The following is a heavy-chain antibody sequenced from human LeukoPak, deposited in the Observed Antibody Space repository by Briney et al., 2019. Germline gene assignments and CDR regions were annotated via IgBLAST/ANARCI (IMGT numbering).Heavy chain of an antibody. J-gene: IGHJ6*04. CDR2: VSSSSSTI. CDR1: GVTSSSYD. V-gene: IGHV3-48*04. D-gene: IGHD3-10*02. CDR3: AELGITKIGGV. Sequence: GGSTILPSAASGVTSSSYDNYWFIRAPGEGLLGCSYVSSSSSTIYYAASVKSRFTISGDTAKNSLYLQLNSLRAEDTAVYYCAELGITKIGGVWGKGTTVTISS.